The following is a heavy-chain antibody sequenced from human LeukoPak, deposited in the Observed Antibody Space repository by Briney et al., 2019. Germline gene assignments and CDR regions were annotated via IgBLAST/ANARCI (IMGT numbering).Heavy chain of an antibody. CDR1: GFTFSSYA. J-gene: IGHJ4*02. D-gene: IGHD1-26*01. Sequence: GGSLRLSCAASGFTFSSYAMSWDRQAPGKGLEWVSAISGSGGSTYYADSVKGRFTISRDNSKNTLYLQMNSLRAEDTAVYYCAKALFPTYSGSYFDYWGQGTLVTVSS. V-gene: IGHV3-23*01. CDR2: ISGSGGST. CDR3: AKALFPTYSGSYFDY.